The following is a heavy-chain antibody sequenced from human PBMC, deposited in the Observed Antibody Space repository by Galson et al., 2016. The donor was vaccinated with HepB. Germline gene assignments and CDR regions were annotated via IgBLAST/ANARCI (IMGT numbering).Heavy chain of an antibody. J-gene: IGHJ4*02. CDR2: IYWDDKK. CDR1: GFSLSTRGVG. CDR3: AHRLPDSGSYYDFNY. V-gene: IGHV2-5*02. D-gene: IGHD1-26*01. Sequence: PALVKPTQTPTLTCTFSGFSLSTRGVGVGWIRQPPGKALEWLAVIYWDDKKRYSPSLKSRLTITKDTSKNQVVLTMTNMDPVDTATYSCAHRLPDSGSYYDFNYWGQGTLVTVSS.